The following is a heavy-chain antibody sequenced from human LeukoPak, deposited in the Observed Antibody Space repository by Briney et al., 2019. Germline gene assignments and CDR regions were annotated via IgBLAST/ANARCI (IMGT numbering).Heavy chain of an antibody. CDR2: ISAYNGNT. Sequence: ASVKVSCKASGYPFDNFGLTWVRQAPGHGLEWMGWISAYNGNTHHAQKFRDRLTLTTDTSTRTAYLELRSLKSDDTAVYYCARDRVGGDLTGESLYWGQGTLVTVSS. CDR3: ARDRVGGDLTGESLY. J-gene: IGHJ4*02. D-gene: IGHD4-17*01. CDR1: GYPFDNFG. V-gene: IGHV1-18*01.